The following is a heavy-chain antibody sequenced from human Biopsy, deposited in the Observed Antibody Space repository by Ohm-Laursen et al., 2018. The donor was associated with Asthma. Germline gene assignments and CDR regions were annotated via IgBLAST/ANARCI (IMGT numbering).Heavy chain of an antibody. Sequence: ASVKVSCKTSGYTFNSAGITWVRQAPGQGLEWMGWISVYNGNTKVSQKLQDRVTMITDTSTGTAYMELRSLRSDDTAVYFCARAVDYSHYYGIDVWGQGTTVTVS. J-gene: IGHJ6*02. CDR1: GYTFNSAG. CDR2: ISVYNGNT. V-gene: IGHV1-18*01. CDR3: ARAVDYSHYYGIDV. D-gene: IGHD3-10*01.